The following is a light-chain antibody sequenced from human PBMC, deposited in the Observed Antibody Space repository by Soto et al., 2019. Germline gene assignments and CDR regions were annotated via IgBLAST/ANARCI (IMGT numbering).Light chain of an antibody. Sequence: DIQMTQSPTSLSASVGDRVTITCRASQGIRNFVAWYQQKPGKAPKLLIYAASTLQSGVPSRFSGSGSGTDFTLTINSLQPEXVATYXCQKYSSVPVFGPGTKVEIK. V-gene: IGKV1-27*01. CDR3: QKYSSVPV. CDR2: AAS. J-gene: IGKJ3*01. CDR1: QGIRNF.